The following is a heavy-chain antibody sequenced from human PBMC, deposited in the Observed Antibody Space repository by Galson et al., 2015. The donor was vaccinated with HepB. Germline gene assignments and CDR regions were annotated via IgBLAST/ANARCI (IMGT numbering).Heavy chain of an antibody. CDR1: GGSFSGYY. D-gene: IGHD2-21*01. J-gene: IGHJ6*02. CDR3: ARQHPRSYYYGMDV. Sequence: SETLSLTCAVYGGSFSGYYWSWIRQPPGKGLEWIGEINHSGSTNYNPSLKSRVTISVDTSKNQFSLKLSSVTAADTAVYYCARQHPRSYYYGMDVWGQGTTVTVSS. V-gene: IGHV4-34*01. CDR2: INHSGST.